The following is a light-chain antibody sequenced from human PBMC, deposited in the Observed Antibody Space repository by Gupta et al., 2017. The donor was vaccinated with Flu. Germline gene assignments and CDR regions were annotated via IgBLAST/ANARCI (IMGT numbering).Light chain of an antibody. V-gene: IGLV2-8*01. CDR3: SSYSVSNNFMV. CDR1: SSDVGGYNY. J-gene: IGLJ3*02. Sequence: TTSFTGTSSDVGGYNYVSWCQQYPAKPPKLLIYEVSSRPSVVPDRFSGCKSVTTASLTVSGLQAADDADYYCSSYSVSNNFMVFGGGTKLTVL. CDR2: EVS.